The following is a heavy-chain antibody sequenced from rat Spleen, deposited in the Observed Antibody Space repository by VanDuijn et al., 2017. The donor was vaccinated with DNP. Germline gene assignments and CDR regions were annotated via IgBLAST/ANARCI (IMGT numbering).Heavy chain of an antibody. CDR3: AKGDNNYGGFDY. D-gene: IGHD1-10*01. CDR1: GFTFSSYW. CDR2: INTDGGST. J-gene: IGHJ2*01. Sequence: EVKLVESGGGLVQPGRSLKLSCAASGFTFSSYWMFWIRQAPGKGLEWVASINTDGGSTYYPDSVKGRFTISRDNAENTVYLQMNSLRSEDTATYYCAKGDNNYGGFDYWGRGVMVTVSS. V-gene: IGHV5-58*01.